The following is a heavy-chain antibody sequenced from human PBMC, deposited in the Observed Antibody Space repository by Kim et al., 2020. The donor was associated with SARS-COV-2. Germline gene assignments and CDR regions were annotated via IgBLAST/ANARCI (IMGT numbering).Heavy chain of an antibody. V-gene: IGHV3-48*03. J-gene: IGHJ3*02. Sequence: GGSLRLSCAASGFTFSSYEMNWVRQAPGNGLEWVSYISSSGSTIYYADSVKGRFTISRDNAKNSLYLQMNSLRAEDTAVYYCARVYYDILTGFVGDAFDIWGQGTMVTVSS. CDR3: ARVYYDILTGFVGDAFDI. CDR1: GFTFSSYE. CDR2: ISSSGSTI. D-gene: IGHD3-9*01.